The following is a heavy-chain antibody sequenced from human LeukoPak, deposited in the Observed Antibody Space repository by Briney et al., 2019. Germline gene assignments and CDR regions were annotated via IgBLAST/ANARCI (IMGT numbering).Heavy chain of an antibody. CDR3: ARRWVYDKRAFDA. D-gene: IGHD3-16*01. V-gene: IGHV4-59*08. Sequence: SETLSLTCAVYGGSFSGYYWSWIRQPPGKGLEWIGYIYYTGTTDSNPSLKSRVTISLDTSKNQFSLNLSSVTAADTAVYYCARRWVYDKRAFDAWGQGTMVTVSS. CDR2: IYYTGTT. CDR1: GGSFSGYY. J-gene: IGHJ3*01.